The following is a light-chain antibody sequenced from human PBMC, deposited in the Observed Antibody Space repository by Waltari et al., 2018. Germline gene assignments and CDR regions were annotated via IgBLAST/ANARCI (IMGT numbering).Light chain of an antibody. Sequence: DIQMTQSPSSLSASVGDRVTITCQASHDISNYLNWYQQKAGKAPKLLIYDASNLETGVPSRFSGSGSGKDFTFTISSLQPEDVATYYCQQYDNLPRTFGQGTKLEIK. CDR2: DAS. CDR1: HDISNY. CDR3: QQYDNLPRT. V-gene: IGKV1-33*01. J-gene: IGKJ2*02.